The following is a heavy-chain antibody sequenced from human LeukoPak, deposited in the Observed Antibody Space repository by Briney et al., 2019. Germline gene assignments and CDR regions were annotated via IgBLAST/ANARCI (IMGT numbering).Heavy chain of an antibody. CDR3: ARDIYGDEDFDY. CDR1: GLTFTTYE. CDR2: ITSSGDIK. Sequence: PGGSLRLSCATSGLTFTTYEMNWVRQAPGKGLEWVSYITSSGDIKTYADPVKGRFTMSRDDAKNSVYLQMNSLRPEDTAVYYCARDIYGDEDFDYWGQGTLVSVSS. D-gene: IGHD3-10*01. J-gene: IGHJ4*02. V-gene: IGHV3-48*03.